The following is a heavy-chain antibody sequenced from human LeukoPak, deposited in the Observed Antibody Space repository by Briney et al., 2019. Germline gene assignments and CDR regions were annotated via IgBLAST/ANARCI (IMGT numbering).Heavy chain of an antibody. D-gene: IGHD3-10*01. J-gene: IGHJ6*03. CDR1: GFTFSGYG. CDR3: AKIRKISYAIWFGERSPMDV. CDR2: ISGSGGST. V-gene: IGHV3-23*01. Sequence: PGGTLRLSCAASGFTFSGYGMSWVRQAPGKGLEWVSAISGSGGSTYYADSVKGRFTISRDNSKNTLYLQMNSLRAEDTAVYYCAKIRKISYAIWFGERSPMDVWGKGTTVTISS.